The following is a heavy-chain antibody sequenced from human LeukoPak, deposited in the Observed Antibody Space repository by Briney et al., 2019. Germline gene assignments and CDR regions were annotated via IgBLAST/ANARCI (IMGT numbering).Heavy chain of an antibody. D-gene: IGHD3-10*01. J-gene: IGHJ4*02. Sequence: PGGSLRLSCAASGFTFSNYEMNWVRQAPGKGLEWVSYISSSGGTMYYADSVKGRFTISRDNAKNSLYLQMNSLGAEDTAVYYCAREGESYPDLDYWGQGTLVTVSS. V-gene: IGHV3-48*03. CDR1: GFTFSNYE. CDR2: ISSSGGTM. CDR3: AREGESYPDLDY.